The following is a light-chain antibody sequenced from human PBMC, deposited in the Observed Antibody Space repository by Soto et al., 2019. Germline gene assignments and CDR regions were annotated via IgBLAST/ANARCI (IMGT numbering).Light chain of an antibody. V-gene: IGLV1-44*01. CDR2: GSD. J-gene: IGLJ1*01. CDR1: SSNIGSKT. Sequence: QSLLTLPPSASGTPGQRVTISCSGSSSNIGSKTVNWYQQLPGTAPKLLIYGSDQRPSGVPDRFSGSKYGTSASLAISGLQSEDEADYYCAAWDDSLNGYVFGTGTKVTVL. CDR3: AAWDDSLNGYV.